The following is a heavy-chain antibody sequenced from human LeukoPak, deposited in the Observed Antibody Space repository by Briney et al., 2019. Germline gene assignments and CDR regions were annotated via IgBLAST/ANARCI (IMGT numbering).Heavy chain of an antibody. V-gene: IGHV1-18*01. J-gene: IGHJ3*02. Sequence: ASVKVSCKASGYTLTSYGISWMRQAPGQGLEWMGWISAYNGNTNYAQKLQGRVTMTTDTSTSTAYMELRSLRSDDTAVYYCASALYGEFSYDAFDIWGQGTMVTVSS. CDR2: ISAYNGNT. D-gene: IGHD3-16*02. CDR3: ASALYGEFSYDAFDI. CDR1: GYTLTSYG.